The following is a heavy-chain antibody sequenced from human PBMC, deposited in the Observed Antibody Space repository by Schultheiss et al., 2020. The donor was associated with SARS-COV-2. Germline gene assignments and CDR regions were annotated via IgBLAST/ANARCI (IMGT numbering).Heavy chain of an antibody. J-gene: IGHJ4*02. CDR2: IYYSGST. CDR3: ASTGGYSGYAFDY. Sequence: SETLSLTCTVSGGSISSSSYYWGWIRQPPGKGLEWIGSIYYSGSTYYNPSLKSRVTISVDTSKNQFSLKLRSVTAADTAVYFCASTGGYSGYAFDYWGQGTLVTVSS. CDR1: GGSISSSSYY. D-gene: IGHD5-12*01. V-gene: IGHV4-39*01.